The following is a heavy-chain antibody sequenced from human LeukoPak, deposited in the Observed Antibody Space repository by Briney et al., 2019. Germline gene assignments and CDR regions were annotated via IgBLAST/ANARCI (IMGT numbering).Heavy chain of an antibody. CDR1: GFTFSSYG. J-gene: IGHJ6*02. CDR2: ISYDGSNK. V-gene: IGHV3-30*03. CDR3: ARGTRHIVPFTV. D-gene: IGHD2-21*01. Sequence: GGSLRLSCAASGFTFSSYGMHWVRQAPGKGLEWVAVISYDGSNKYYADSVKGRFTISRDNSKNTLYLQMNSLRAEDTAVYYCARGTRHIVPFTVWGQGTTVTVSS.